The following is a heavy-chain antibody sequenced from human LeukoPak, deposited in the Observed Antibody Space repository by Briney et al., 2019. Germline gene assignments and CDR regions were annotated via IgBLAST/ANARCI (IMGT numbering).Heavy chain of an antibody. Sequence: EASVKVSCKASGYTFTSYGISWVRQAPGQGLEWMGWISAYNGNTNYAQKLQGRVTMTEDTSTDTAYMELSSLRSEDTAVYYCATVLANYDGSPRSHASNYGFDPWGQGTLVTVSS. CDR1: GYTFTSYG. J-gene: IGHJ5*02. CDR2: ISAYNGNT. CDR3: ATVLANYDGSPRSHASNYGFDP. V-gene: IGHV1-18*01. D-gene: IGHD4/OR15-4a*01.